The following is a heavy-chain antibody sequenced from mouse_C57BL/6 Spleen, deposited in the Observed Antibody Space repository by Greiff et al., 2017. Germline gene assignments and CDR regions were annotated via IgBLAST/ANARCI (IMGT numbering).Heavy chain of an antibody. CDR2: ISDGGSYT. CDR3: ARGHDYDEGTWFAY. V-gene: IGHV5-4*03. J-gene: IGHJ3*01. CDR1: GFTFSSYA. Sequence: EVKLVESGGGLVKPGGSLKLSCAASGFTFSSYAMSWVRQTPEKRLEWVATISDGGSYTYYPDNVKGRFTISRDNAKNNLYLQMSHLKSEDTAMYYCARGHDYDEGTWFAYWGQGTLVTVSA. D-gene: IGHD2-4*01.